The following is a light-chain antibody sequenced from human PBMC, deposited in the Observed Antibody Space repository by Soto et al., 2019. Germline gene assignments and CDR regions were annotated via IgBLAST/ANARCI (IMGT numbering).Light chain of an antibody. J-gene: IGKJ2*01. V-gene: IGKV3-20*01. Sequence: EIVLTQSPGILSLSPGERATLSCRASQSVSSSHLAWYQQKPGQSPRLLIYGASSRATGIPDRFSGSGAGADFTLAISRLEPEDFAVYYCQQYGSSPYTFGEGTKLGIK. CDR1: QSVSSSH. CDR3: QQYGSSPYT. CDR2: GAS.